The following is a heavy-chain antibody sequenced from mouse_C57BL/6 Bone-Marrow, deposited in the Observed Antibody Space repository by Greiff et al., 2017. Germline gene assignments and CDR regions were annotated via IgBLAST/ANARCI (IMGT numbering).Heavy chain of an antibody. Sequence: VKLVESGAELARPGASVKLSCKASGYTFTSYGISWVKQRTGQGLEWIGEIYPRSGNTYYYEKFKGKATLTADKSSSTAYMELRSLTSEDSAVYFCARGVWRFAYWGQGTLVTVSA. CDR1: GYTFTSYG. CDR2: IYPRSGNT. CDR3: ARGVWRFAY. V-gene: IGHV1-81*01. J-gene: IGHJ3*01.